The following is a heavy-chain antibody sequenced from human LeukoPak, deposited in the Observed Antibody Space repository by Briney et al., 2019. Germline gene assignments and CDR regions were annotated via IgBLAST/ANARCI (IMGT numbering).Heavy chain of an antibody. V-gene: IGHV1-46*01. CDR1: GYTFSNYY. D-gene: IGHD3-22*01. J-gene: IGHJ4*02. Sequence: ASVKVSRKASGYTFSNYYMQWVRQAPGQGLEWMGIINPSGGSTSYALKFQGRVTMTRDTSTSTVYMELSSLRSEDTAVYYCATVMGDSSGYSVGPFDYWGQGTLVTVLS. CDR3: ATVMGDSSGYSVGPFDY. CDR2: INPSGGST.